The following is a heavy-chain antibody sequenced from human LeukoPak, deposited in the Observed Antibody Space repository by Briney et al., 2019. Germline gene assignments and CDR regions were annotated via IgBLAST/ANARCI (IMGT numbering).Heavy chain of an antibody. Sequence: ASVKVSCKVSGYTLTELSMHWVRQAPGKGLEWMGGFDPEGGETIYAQKFQGRVTMTEDTSTDTAYMELSSLRSEDTAVYYCATKGTLNTIFGVGPYYFDYWGQGTLVTVSS. D-gene: IGHD3-3*01. CDR1: GYTLTELS. J-gene: IGHJ4*02. CDR3: ATKGTLNTIFGVGPYYFDY. V-gene: IGHV1-24*01. CDR2: FDPEGGET.